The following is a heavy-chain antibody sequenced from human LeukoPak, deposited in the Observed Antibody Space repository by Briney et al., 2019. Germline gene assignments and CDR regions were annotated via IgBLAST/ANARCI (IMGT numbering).Heavy chain of an antibody. CDR2: SNSAGSDT. J-gene: IGHJ4*02. CDR3: ARGTSYSTGYHDY. V-gene: IGHV3-74*01. D-gene: IGHD3-22*01. Sequence: GGSLRLSCVASGFTFSSYWMHWVRQAPGKGLVWVPRSNSAGSDTSYADFVKGRFTISRDNAKNTLYLQMNSLRAEDTAVYYCARGTSYSTGYHDYWGQGTLVTVSS. CDR1: GFTFSSYW.